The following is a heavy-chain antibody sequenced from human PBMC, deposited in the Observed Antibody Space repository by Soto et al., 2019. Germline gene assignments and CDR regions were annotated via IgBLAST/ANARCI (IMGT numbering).Heavy chain of an antibody. CDR3: AKDRSGYSYGYYFDY. Sequence: GGSLRLSCAASGFTFSSYALTWVRQAPGKGLEWVSTISGSGGSTYYADSVKGRFTISRDNSKNTLYLQMNTLRAEDTALYYCAKDRSGYSYGYYFDYWGQGALVTVSS. V-gene: IGHV3-23*01. CDR1: GFTFSSYA. CDR2: ISGSGGST. D-gene: IGHD5-18*01. J-gene: IGHJ4*02.